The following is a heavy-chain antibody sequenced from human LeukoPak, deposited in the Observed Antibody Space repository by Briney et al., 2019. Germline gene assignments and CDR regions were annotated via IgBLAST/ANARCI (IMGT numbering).Heavy chain of an antibody. CDR3: ARDQDWNWFDP. Sequence: PSETLSLTCTVSGVSISSYYWSWIRQPAGKGLEWIGRIYTSGSTNYNPSLKSQVTMSVDTSKNQFSLKLSSVTAADTAVYYCARDQDWNWFDPWGQGTLVTVSS. V-gene: IGHV4-4*07. CDR2: IYTSGST. D-gene: IGHD3-9*01. CDR1: GVSISSYY. J-gene: IGHJ5*02.